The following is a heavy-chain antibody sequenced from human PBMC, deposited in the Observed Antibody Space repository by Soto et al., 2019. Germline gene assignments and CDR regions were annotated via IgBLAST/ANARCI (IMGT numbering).Heavy chain of an antibody. D-gene: IGHD2-2*01. CDR2: IYYSGST. Sequence: QVQLQESGPGLVKPSETLSLTCTVSGGSISSYYWSWIRQPPGKGLESIGYIYYSGSTNYNPSLKSRVTISVDTSKNQFSLKLSSVTAADTAVYYCARGVVPAVMGCAFDIWGQGTMVTVSS. V-gene: IGHV4-59*01. J-gene: IGHJ3*02. CDR1: GGSISSYY. CDR3: ARGVVPAVMGCAFDI.